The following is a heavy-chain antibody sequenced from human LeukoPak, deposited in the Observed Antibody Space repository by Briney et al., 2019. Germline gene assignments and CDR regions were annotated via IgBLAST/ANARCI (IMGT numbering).Heavy chain of an antibody. Sequence: GRSLRLSCAASGFTFSSYAMHWVRQAPGKGLEWVAVISYDGSNKYYADSVKGRFTISRDDSKNTLYLQMNSLRAEDTAVYYCARNGAEAWYYFDYWGQGTLVTVSS. CDR3: ARNGAEAWYYFDY. J-gene: IGHJ4*02. V-gene: IGHV3-30*04. CDR1: GFTFSSYA. CDR2: ISYDGSNK. D-gene: IGHD6-19*01.